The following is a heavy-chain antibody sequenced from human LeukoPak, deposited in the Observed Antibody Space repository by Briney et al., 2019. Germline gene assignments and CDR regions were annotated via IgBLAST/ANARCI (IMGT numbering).Heavy chain of an antibody. J-gene: IGHJ4*02. CDR3: ARPRGDYGDFDY. V-gene: IGHV4-39*07. CDR2: IYYSGST. D-gene: IGHD4-17*01. Sequence: SETLSLTCTVSGGSISSSSYYWGWIRQPPGKGLEWIGSIYYSGSTYYNPSLKSRVTISVDTSKNQFSLKLSSVTAADTAVYYCARPRGDYGDFDYWGQGTLVTVSS. CDR1: GGSISSSSYY.